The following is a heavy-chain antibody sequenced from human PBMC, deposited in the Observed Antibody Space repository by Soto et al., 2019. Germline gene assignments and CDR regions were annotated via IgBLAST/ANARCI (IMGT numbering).Heavy chain of an antibody. D-gene: IGHD3-10*01. J-gene: IGHJ6*02. CDR1: GFTLPTYA. CDR3: ARGGADHYNYGLDV. V-gene: IGHV3-23*05. Sequence: SGGSLRLSCAASGFTLPTYAMTWARQPPGKGLEWVSSMNGAATSTSYADSVKGRFTTSRDTSRNTLYLDMRILRPEDTAVYYCARGGADHYNYGLDVWGQGTTVTVSS. CDR2: MNGAATST.